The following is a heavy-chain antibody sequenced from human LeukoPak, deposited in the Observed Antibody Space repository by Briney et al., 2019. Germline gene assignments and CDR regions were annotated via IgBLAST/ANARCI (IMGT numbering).Heavy chain of an antibody. CDR3: ARELHAERDDY. V-gene: IGHV1-18*01. J-gene: IGHJ4*02. D-gene: IGHD1-1*01. Sequence: GASVKVSCKASGYTFTSYGISWVRQAPGQGLEWMGWISANDGKTHYSEKHQGRVTMSTDTVTSTAYMELRSLRSDDTAVYYCARELHAERDDYWGQGTLVTVSS. CDR1: GYTFTSYG. CDR2: ISANDGKT.